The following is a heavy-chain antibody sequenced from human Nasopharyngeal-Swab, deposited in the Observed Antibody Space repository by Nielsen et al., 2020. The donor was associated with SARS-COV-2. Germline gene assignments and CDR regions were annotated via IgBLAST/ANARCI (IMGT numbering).Heavy chain of an antibody. CDR1: GFTFSSYA. CDR2: ISYDGSNK. CDR3: AGGLSGSYWYSDY. V-gene: IGHV3-30-3*01. J-gene: IGHJ4*02. D-gene: IGHD1-26*01. Sequence: GGSLRLSCAASGFTFSSYAMHWVRQAPGKGLEWVAVISYDGSNKYYADSVKGRFTISRDNSKNTLYLQMNSLRTEDTAVYYCAGGLSGSYWYSDYWGQGTLVTVSS.